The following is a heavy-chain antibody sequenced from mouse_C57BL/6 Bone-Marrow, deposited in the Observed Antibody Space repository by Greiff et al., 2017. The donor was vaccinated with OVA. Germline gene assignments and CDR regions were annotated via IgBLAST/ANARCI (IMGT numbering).Heavy chain of an antibody. CDR3: ARGNNWPDY. Sequence: EVQGVESGGGLVKPGGSLKLSCAASGFTFSSYAMSWVRQTPEKRLEWVATISDGGSYTYYPDTVKGRFTISSDNAKNNLYLQMSNLKSEDTAMYYCARGNNWPDYGGQGTTLTVSS. V-gene: IGHV5-4*01. J-gene: IGHJ2*01. D-gene: IGHD4-1*01. CDR2: ISDGGSYT. CDR1: GFTFSSYA.